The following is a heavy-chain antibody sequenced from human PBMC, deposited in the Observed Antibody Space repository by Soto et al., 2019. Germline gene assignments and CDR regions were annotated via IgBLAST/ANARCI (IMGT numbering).Heavy chain of an antibody. D-gene: IGHD1-20*01. Sequence: SETLSLTCTVSVDSISTYYWSWIRRPAGKGLEWIGRIDASGNTNYNPSLKSRVTMSADTSKKQFSLKLTSVTAADTAVYYCARYSNNWFQTEGMDVWGQGTTVTVSS. V-gene: IGHV4-4*07. CDR3: ARYSNNWFQTEGMDV. CDR1: VDSISTYY. J-gene: IGHJ6*02. CDR2: IDASGNT.